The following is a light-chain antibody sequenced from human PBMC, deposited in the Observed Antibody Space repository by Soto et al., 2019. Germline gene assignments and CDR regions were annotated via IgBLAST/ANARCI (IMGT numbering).Light chain of an antibody. V-gene: IGLV2-14*01. CDR1: SSDIGAYDH. Sequence: QSVLTQPASVSGSPGQSITISCTGTSSDIGAYDHVSWYQQHPGKVPKLMIYEVTNRPSGVSNRFSGSKSGKTATLTISGLQADDEADYYCSSYTSSSNWVFGGGTKVTVL. J-gene: IGLJ3*02. CDR3: SSYTSSSNWV. CDR2: EVT.